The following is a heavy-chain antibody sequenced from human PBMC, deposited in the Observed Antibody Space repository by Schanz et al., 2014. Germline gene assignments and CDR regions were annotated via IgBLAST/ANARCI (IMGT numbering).Heavy chain of an antibody. V-gene: IGHV3-33*06. D-gene: IGHD3-9*01. CDR3: AKDHAGSDILTALGT. Sequence: QVQLAESGGGVVQPGRSLRLSCAASGFAFNNYGMHWVRHAPGKGLEWEAIIWYDGNNKKYADSVKGRFTISRDNFKNTLFLQMNSLRDEDTAVYYCAKDHAGSDILTALGTWGQGTLVTVSS. CDR1: GFAFNNYG. CDR2: IWYDGNNK. J-gene: IGHJ5*02.